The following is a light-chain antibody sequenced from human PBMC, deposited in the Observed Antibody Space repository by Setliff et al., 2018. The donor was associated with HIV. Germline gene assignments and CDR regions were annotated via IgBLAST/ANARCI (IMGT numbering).Light chain of an antibody. Sequence: QSALTQPASVSGSPGQSITMSCTGTSSDVGGYNYVSWYQHHPGKAPKLMIYEVTNRPSGVSTRFSGSKSGNTASLTISGLQAEDEADYYCSSYTSNNARVFGTGTKVTVL. V-gene: IGLV2-14*01. CDR2: EVT. J-gene: IGLJ1*01. CDR1: SSDVGGYNY. CDR3: SSYTSNNARV.